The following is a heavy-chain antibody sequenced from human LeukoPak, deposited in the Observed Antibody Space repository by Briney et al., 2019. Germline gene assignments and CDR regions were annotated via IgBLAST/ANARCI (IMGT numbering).Heavy chain of an antibody. CDR2: IKQDGSEK. Sequence: PGGSLRLSCAASRFTFCNYWMTWVRQAPGKGLEWVANIKQDGSEKYYMDSMKGRFTISRDNAKNSLYLQMNSLRAEDTAVYYCARARRGSSSSVAGDWGQGTLVTVSS. J-gene: IGHJ4*02. CDR1: RFTFCNYW. CDR3: ARARRGSSSSVAGD. D-gene: IGHD6-6*01. V-gene: IGHV3-7*01.